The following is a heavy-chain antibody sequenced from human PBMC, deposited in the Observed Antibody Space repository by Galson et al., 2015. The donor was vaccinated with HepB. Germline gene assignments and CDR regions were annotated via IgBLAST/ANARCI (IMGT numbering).Heavy chain of an antibody. D-gene: IGHD1-26*01. CDR1: GGTFSSYA. Sequence: SVKVSCKASGGTFSSYAISWVRQAPGQGLEWMGGIIPIFGTANYAQKFQGRVTITADESTSTAYMELSSLRSEDTAVYYCAASTRGATETGDFDYWGQGTLVTVSS. CDR3: AASTRGATETGDFDY. J-gene: IGHJ4*02. CDR2: IIPIFGTA. V-gene: IGHV1-69*13.